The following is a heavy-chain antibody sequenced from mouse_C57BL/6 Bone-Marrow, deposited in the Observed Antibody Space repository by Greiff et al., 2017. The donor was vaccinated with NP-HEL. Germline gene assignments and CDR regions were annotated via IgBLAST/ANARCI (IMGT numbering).Heavy chain of an antibody. Sequence: VQLQQSGTVLARPGASVKMSCKTSGYTFTSYWMHWVKQRPGQGLEWIGAIYPGNSDTSYNQKFKGKAKLTAVTSASTAYMELSSLTNEDSAVYYWTRGDHYYGSRYFDVWGTGTTVTVSS. D-gene: IGHD1-1*01. CDR1: GYTFTSYW. V-gene: IGHV1-5*01. J-gene: IGHJ1*03. CDR3: TRGDHYYGSRYFDV. CDR2: IYPGNSDT.